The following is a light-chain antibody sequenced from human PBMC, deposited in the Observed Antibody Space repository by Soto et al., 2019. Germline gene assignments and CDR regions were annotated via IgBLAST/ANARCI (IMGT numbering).Light chain of an antibody. CDR1: QSISNNY. CDR3: QQYGSSWT. CDR2: GAS. V-gene: IGKV3-20*01. Sequence: EIVLTQSPGTLSLSPGERVTLSCRASQSISNNYLAWYQHKPGQAPRLLIYGASGRAAGIPDRFSGGGSGTVFTLTISRLAPEDFALYYCQQYGSSWTFGQGTKVEIK. J-gene: IGKJ1*01.